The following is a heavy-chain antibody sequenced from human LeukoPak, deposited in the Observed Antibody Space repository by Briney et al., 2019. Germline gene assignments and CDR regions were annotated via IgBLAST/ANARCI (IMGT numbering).Heavy chain of an antibody. CDR2: IYNSGNT. Sequence: SESLSLTCTVSGDSISSYSWSWIRQPPGKGLEWSGDIYNSGNTNYNPSLKSRVTMSVSTSKNQFSLSLSSVTAADTAVYYCARQTRYNYGPAFDFWGQGALVTVSS. D-gene: IGHD5-18*01. CDR1: GDSISSYS. V-gene: IGHV4-59*08. CDR3: ARQTRYNYGPAFDF. J-gene: IGHJ4*02.